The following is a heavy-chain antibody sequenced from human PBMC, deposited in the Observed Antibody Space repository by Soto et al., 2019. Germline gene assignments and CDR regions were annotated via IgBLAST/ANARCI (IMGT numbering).Heavy chain of an antibody. V-gene: IGHV5-10-1*01. CDR3: ARRSKFTYYYEAGAFEI. CDR1: GYSFTSYW. D-gene: IGHD3-22*01. Sequence: LGESLKISCKGSGYSFTSYWNSWVRQMPGKGLGWMGRIDPSDSYTNYSPSFQGHVIISADKSISTAYLQWSSLKASDTAMYYCARRSKFTYYYEAGAFEIWGQGTTVTVSS. CDR2: IDPSDSYT. J-gene: IGHJ3*02.